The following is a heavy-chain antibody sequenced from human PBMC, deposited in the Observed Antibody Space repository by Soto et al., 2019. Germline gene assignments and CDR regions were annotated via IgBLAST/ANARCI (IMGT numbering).Heavy chain of an antibody. V-gene: IGHV1-69*13. CDR2: IFPKFGTT. D-gene: IGHD3-16*02. CDR1: GDTDTNYV. J-gene: IGHJ6*02. Sequence: SSVKVSCKASGDTDTNYVISWVRQAPGQGLEWMGGIFPKFGTTYSAQKLQDRLTITADESTSTVYMQLSSLRLDDTAVYYCEAEMTFGKLSVVWGQGTTVTVSS. CDR3: EAEMTFGKLSVV.